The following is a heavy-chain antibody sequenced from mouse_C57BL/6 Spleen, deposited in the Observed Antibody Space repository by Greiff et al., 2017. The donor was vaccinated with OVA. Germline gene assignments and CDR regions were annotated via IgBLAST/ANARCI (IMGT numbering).Heavy chain of an antibody. J-gene: IGHJ4*01. D-gene: IGHD2-5*01. Sequence: QVQLQQPGAELVRPGSSVKLSCKASGYTFTSYWMHWVKQRPIQGLEWIGNIDPSDSETHYNQKFKDKATLTVDKSSSTAYMQLSSLTSEDSAVYCCARGPYYSNYDYAMDYWGQGTSVTVSS. V-gene: IGHV1-52*01. CDR2: IDPSDSET. CDR1: GYTFTSYW. CDR3: ARGPYYSNYDYAMDY.